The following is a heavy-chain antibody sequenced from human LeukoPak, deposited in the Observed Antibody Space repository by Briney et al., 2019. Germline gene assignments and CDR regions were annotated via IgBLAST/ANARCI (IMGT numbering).Heavy chain of an antibody. CDR1: GFTFSSYW. Sequence: AGGSLRLSCTASGFTFSSYWILWVRQAPGKGLVGVSRINSDGSSTSYADSVKGRFTISRDNAKNTLYLQMNSLRAEDTAVYYCARGDDDCGDYYYYYMDVWGKRTTVTVSS. D-gene: IGHD4-17*01. V-gene: IGHV3-74*01. J-gene: IGHJ6*03. CDR3: ARGDDDCGDYYYYYMDV. CDR2: INSDGSST.